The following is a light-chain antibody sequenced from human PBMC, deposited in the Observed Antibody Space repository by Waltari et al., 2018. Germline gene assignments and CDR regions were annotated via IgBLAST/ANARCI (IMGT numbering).Light chain of an antibody. V-gene: IGLV1-44*01. CDR2: RDN. CDR1: SSNIGSNY. J-gene: IGLJ2*01. CDR3: ATWDDSLNGPL. Sequence: QSVLTQPPSASGTPGQRVTMPFSGSSSNIGSNYVSWYQQLPGTAPKLPIYRDNQRPSGVPDRFSGSKSGTSASLAISGLQSEHEATYYCATWDDSLNGPLFGGGTMLTVL.